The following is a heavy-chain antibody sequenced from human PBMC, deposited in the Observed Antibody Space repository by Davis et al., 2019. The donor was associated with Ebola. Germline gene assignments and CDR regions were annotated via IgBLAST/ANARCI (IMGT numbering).Heavy chain of an antibody. Sequence: HTGGSLRLSCAASGFTFSSYGMHWVRQAPGKGLVWVSRISSDGSSTSYADSVKGRFTISRDNAKNMLYLQMNTLTLEDTAVYYCAREMATTNDAFDVWGQGTMVSVSS. CDR1: GFTFSSYG. CDR3: AREMATTNDAFDV. CDR2: ISSDGSST. V-gene: IGHV3-74*01. D-gene: IGHD5-24*01. J-gene: IGHJ3*01.